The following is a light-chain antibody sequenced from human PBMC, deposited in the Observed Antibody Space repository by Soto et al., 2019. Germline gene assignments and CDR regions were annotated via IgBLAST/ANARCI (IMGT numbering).Light chain of an antibody. V-gene: IGKV3-11*01. CDR3: QQRSNS. CDR2: DAS. J-gene: IGKJ4*01. Sequence: EIVLTQSPATLSLSPWERATLSCRASQSVSSYLAWYQQKPGQAPRLLIYDASNRATGIPARFSGSGSGTDFTLTISSLEPEDFVVYYCQQRSNSFGGGTKVEIK. CDR1: QSVSSY.